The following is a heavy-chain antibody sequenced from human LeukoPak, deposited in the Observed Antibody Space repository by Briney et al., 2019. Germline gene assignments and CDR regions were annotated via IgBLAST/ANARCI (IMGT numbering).Heavy chain of an antibody. J-gene: IGHJ6*02. Sequence: PGGSLRLSCAVSGFTFSSYSMIWVRQAPGKGLEWISFISSDTGTKYYADSVKGRFTISRDNAKNSLYLQMNSLSAEDTAVYYCARDTYYYNSSAFYHYYYGMDVWGQGTTVTVSS. CDR1: GFTFSSYS. CDR3: ARDTYYYNSSAFYHYYYGMDV. CDR2: ISSDTGTK. D-gene: IGHD3-22*01. V-gene: IGHV3-48*01.